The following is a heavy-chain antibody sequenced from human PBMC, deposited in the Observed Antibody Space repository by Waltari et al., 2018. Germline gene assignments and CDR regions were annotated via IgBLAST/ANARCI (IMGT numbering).Heavy chain of an antibody. CDR1: GFKFGDYG. Sequence: QVQLVQSGGGVVQPGRSLRLSCVASGFKFGDYGVHWVRQAPGKGLEWVAVITDNGREKYYADSVKGRFTISRDNSKNTLYLQMNSLRVEDTAVYYCAKAGWGSSVYFDSWGQGTLVTVSS. V-gene: IGHV3-30*18. CDR3: AKAGWGSSVYFDS. CDR2: ITDNGREK. J-gene: IGHJ4*02. D-gene: IGHD6-6*01.